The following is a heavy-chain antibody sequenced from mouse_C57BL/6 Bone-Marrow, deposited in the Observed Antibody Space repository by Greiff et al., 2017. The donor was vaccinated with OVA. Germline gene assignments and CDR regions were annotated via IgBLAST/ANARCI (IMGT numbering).Heavy chain of an antibody. Sequence: VMLVESGPELVKPGASVKISCKASGYAFSSSWMNWVKQRPGKGLEWIGRIYPGDGDTNYNGKFKGKATLTADKSSSTAYMQLSSLTSEDSAVYFCALDSSGYNFDYWGQGTTLTVSS. CDR1: GYAFSSSW. CDR3: ALDSSGYNFDY. CDR2: IYPGDGDT. D-gene: IGHD3-2*02. V-gene: IGHV1-82*01. J-gene: IGHJ2*01.